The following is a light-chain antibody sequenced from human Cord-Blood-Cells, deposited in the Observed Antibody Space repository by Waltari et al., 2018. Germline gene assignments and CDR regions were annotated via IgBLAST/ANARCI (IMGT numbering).Light chain of an antibody. CDR3: QQRSNWLT. J-gene: IGKJ4*01. V-gene: IGKV3-11*01. CDR1: QSVSSY. CDR2: DAS. Sequence: EIVLTQSPAPLSFSPGERAPLSSRASQSVSSYLAWYQQKPGQAPRLLIYDASNRATGIPARFSGSGSGTDFTLTISSLEPEDFAVYYCQQRSNWLTFGGGTKVEIK.